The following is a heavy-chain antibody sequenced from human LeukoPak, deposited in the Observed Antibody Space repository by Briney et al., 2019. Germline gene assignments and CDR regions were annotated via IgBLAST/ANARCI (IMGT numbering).Heavy chain of an antibody. V-gene: IGHV4-30-2*01. CDR2: IYHSGST. CDR3: ARNRHDYGDANWYLDL. Sequence: PSETLSLTCAVSGGSISSGGYSWSWIRQPPGKGLEWIGYIYHSGSTYYNPSLKSRVTISVDRSKNQFSLKLSSVTAADTAVYYCARNRHDYGDANWYLDLWGRGTLVTVSS. CDR1: GGSISSGGYS. D-gene: IGHD4-17*01. J-gene: IGHJ2*01.